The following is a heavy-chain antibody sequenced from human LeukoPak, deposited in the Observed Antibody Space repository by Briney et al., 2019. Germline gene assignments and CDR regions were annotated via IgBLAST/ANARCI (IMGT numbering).Heavy chain of an antibody. CDR2: IVVGSGNT. V-gene: IGHV1-58*02. CDR3: AARLQKPHSGSYLI. D-gene: IGHD1-26*01. Sequence: SVKVSCKASGFTFTSSAMQWVRQARGQRLEWIGWIVVGSGNTNYAQKFQERVTITRDMSTSTAYMELSSLRSEDTAVYYCAARLQKPHSGSYLIWGQGTLVTVSS. J-gene: IGHJ4*02. CDR1: GFTFTSSA.